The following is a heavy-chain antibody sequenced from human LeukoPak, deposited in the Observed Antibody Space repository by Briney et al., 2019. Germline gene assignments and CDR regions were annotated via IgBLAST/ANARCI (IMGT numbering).Heavy chain of an antibody. CDR2: IYYSGST. V-gene: IGHV4-39*01. CDR1: GGSISSSSYY. D-gene: IGHD4-11*01. Sequence: SETLSLTCTVSGGSISSSSYYWGWIRQPPGKGLEWIGNIYYSGSTYYNPFLKSRVTISVDTSKNQFSLKLSSVTAADTAVYYCARHPSCTTITHCSFDFWGRGTLVTVSS. CDR3: ARHPSCTTITHCSFDF. J-gene: IGHJ4*02.